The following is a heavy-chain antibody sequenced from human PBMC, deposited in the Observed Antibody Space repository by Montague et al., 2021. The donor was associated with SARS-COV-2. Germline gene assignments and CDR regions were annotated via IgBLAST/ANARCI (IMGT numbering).Heavy chain of an antibody. J-gene: IGHJ3*02. V-gene: IGHV4-31*03. D-gene: IGHD3-22*01. Sequence: TLSLTCTVSGGSIVSSSYSWDWIRQHPGKGLEWIGYIYYSGSTYYNPSLKSRVTISVDTSKNQFSLKLSSVTAADTAVYYCARAATITMIVVVIDAFDIWGQGTMVTVSS. CDR3: ARAATITMIVVVIDAFDI. CDR1: GGSIVSSSYS. CDR2: IYYSGST.